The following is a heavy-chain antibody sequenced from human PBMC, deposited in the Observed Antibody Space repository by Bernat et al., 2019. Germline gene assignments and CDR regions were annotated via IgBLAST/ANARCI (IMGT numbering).Heavy chain of an antibody. D-gene: IGHD6-19*01. CDR1: GFTFSSYD. J-gene: IGHJ2*01. V-gene: IGHV3-13*05. CDR2: IGTAGDP. CDR3: ARSIAVAGSWYFDL. Sequence: EVQLVESGGGLVQPGGSLRLSCAASGFTFSSYDMHWVRQATGKGLEWVSAIGTAGDPYYPGSVKGRFTISRENAKNSLYLQMNSLRAGDTAVYYCARSIAVAGSWYFDLWGRGTLVTVSS.